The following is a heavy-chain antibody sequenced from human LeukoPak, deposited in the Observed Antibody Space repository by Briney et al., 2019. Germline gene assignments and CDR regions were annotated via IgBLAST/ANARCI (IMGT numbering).Heavy chain of an antibody. CDR3: ARDQGHCSGGSCYVREFDY. Sequence: GGSLRLSCAASGFTFSRNSMNWVRQAPGKGLEWVSSISSSSSYIYYADSVKGRYTISRDNAKNSLYLQMNSLRAEDTAVYYCARDQGHCSGGSCYVREFDYWGQGTLVTVSS. CDR2: ISSSSSYI. CDR1: GFTFSRNS. J-gene: IGHJ4*02. D-gene: IGHD2-15*01. V-gene: IGHV3-21*01.